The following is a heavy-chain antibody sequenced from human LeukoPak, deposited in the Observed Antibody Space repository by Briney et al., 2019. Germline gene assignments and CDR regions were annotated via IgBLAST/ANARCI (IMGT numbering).Heavy chain of an antibody. CDR3: ARGHVGSYAYYYYYGMDV. J-gene: IGHJ6*02. CDR2: INHSGST. D-gene: IGHD2-8*01. Sequence: SETLSLTCAVYGGSFSGYYWSWIRQPPGRGLEWIGEINHSGSTNYNPSLKSRVTISVDTSKNQFPLKLSSVTAADTAVYYCARGHVGSYAYYYYYGMDVWGQGTTVTVSS. V-gene: IGHV4-34*01. CDR1: GGSFSGYY.